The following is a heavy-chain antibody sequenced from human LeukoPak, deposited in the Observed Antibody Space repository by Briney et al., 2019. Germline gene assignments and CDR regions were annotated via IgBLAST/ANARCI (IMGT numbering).Heavy chain of an antibody. D-gene: IGHD3-3*01. V-gene: IGHV3-23*01. CDR2: ISGSGGST. Sequence: RTGGSLRLSCAASGFTFSSYAMSWVRQAPGKGLEWVSAISGSGGSTYYADSVKGRFTISRDNSENTLYLQMNSLRAEDTAVYYCAKWSSDYDFWSGYYGFRSGYFDYWGQGTLVTVSS. J-gene: IGHJ4*02. CDR1: GFTFSSYA. CDR3: AKWSSDYDFWSGYYGFRSGYFDY.